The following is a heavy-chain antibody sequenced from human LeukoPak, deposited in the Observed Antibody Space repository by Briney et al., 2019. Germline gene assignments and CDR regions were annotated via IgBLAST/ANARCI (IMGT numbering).Heavy chain of an antibody. CDR3: ARRPPFSGSFYFDS. J-gene: IGHJ4*02. Sequence: GGSLRLSCAVSGFTVSSNYMSWVRQAPGKGLEWVSVIYSGGNTYYADSVKGRFTISRDNSKNTLYLQMNSLRAEDTAVYYCARRPPFSGSFYFDSWGQGTLVTVSS. CDR1: GFTVSSNY. V-gene: IGHV3-66*02. D-gene: IGHD1-26*01. CDR2: IYSGGNT.